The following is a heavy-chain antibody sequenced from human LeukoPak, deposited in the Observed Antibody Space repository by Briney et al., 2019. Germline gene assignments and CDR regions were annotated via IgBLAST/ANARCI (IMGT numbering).Heavy chain of an antibody. CDR1: GFTFSDYY. D-gene: IGHD2-2*01. V-gene: IGHV3-11*04. Sequence: GGSLRLSCAASGFTFSDYYMSWIRQAPGKGLEWVSYISSSGSTIYYADSVKGRFTISRDNAKNSLYLQMNSLRAEDTAVYYCAGSLGYCSSTSREPVYFDYWGQGTLVTVSS. J-gene: IGHJ4*02. CDR3: AGSLGYCSSTSREPVYFDY. CDR2: ISSSGSTI.